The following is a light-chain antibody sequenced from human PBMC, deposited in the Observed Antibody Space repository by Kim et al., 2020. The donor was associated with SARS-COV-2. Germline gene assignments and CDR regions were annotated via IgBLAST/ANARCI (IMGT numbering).Light chain of an antibody. V-gene: IGLV2-14*03. CDR3: TSYTSSNRV. CDR1: SSDVGGYNY. Sequence: PGQSITISCIGTSSDVGGYNYVSWYQQHPGKAPKLMIYDVSNRPSGISYRFSGSKSGNTASLTISGLQAEDEADYYCTSYTSSNRVFGGGTQLTVL. J-gene: IGLJ2*01. CDR2: DVS.